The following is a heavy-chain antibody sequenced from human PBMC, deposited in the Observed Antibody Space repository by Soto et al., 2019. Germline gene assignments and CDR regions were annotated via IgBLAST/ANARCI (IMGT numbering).Heavy chain of an antibody. CDR2: ISYDGSNK. CDR1: GFTFSNYG. Sequence: QVQLVESGGGVVQPGRSLRLSCTASGFTFSNYGMHWVRQAPGKGLKWVAVISYDGSNKYYADSVTGRFTISRDNSKNTLYLQMDSLRAEDTAVYYCARGRDYLGGDFDYWGQGTLVTVSS. CDR3: ARGRDYLGGDFDY. J-gene: IGHJ4*02. V-gene: IGHV3-30-3*01. D-gene: IGHD3-16*01.